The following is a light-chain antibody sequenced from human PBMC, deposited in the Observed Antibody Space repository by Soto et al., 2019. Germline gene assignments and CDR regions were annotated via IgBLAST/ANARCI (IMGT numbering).Light chain of an antibody. J-gene: IGKJ1*01. CDR1: QSVSSY. CDR2: DTS. Sequence: ENVLTQSPATLSLSPGERATLSCRASQSVSSYLAWYQQKPGQAPRLLIYDTSNRATGIPARFSGSGSGTAFTLTISSLEPEDFAVYYCQQRSNWPPMWTFGQGTKVEIK. V-gene: IGKV3-11*01. CDR3: QQRSNWPPMWT.